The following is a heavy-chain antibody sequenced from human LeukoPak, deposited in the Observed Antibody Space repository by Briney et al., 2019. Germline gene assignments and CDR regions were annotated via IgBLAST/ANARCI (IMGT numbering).Heavy chain of an antibody. CDR1: GYTLTELS. CDR3: ATKRGYSYGIYAFDI. CDR2: FDPEDGET. Sequence: GASVKVSCKVSGYTLTELSMHWVRQAPGKGLEWMGGFDPEDGETIYAQKFQGRVTMTEDTSTGTAYMELSSLRSEDTAVYYCATKRGYSYGIYAFDIWGQGTMVTVSS. J-gene: IGHJ3*02. V-gene: IGHV1-24*01. D-gene: IGHD5-18*01.